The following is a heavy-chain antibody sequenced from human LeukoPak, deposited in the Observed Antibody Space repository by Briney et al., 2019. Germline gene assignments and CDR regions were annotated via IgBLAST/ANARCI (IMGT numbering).Heavy chain of an antibody. CDR1: GGSISSYY. CDR2: IYYSGST. V-gene: IGHV4-59*08. Sequence: SETLSLTCTVSGGSISSYYWSWIRQPPGKGLEWIGYIYYSGSTNYNPSLKSRVTISVDTSKNQFSLKLSSVTAADTAVYYCTRQAPYDGSVNDYWGQGTLVTVSS. CDR3: TRQAPYDGSVNDY. J-gene: IGHJ4*02. D-gene: IGHD3-22*01.